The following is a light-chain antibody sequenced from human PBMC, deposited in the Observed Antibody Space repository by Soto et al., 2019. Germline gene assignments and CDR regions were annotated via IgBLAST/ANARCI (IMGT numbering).Light chain of an antibody. CDR3: QKYNRAPYT. J-gene: IGKJ2*01. CDR1: QGSSNY. V-gene: IGKV1-27*01. CDR2: AAS. Sequence: DIQMTQSPSSLSASVGDRVTITCRASQGSSNYLAWYQQKPGKVPKLLIYAASTLQSRVPSRFSDSGSGTDFTLTIRSLQTEDVATYYCQKYNRAPYTFGQETKLEIK.